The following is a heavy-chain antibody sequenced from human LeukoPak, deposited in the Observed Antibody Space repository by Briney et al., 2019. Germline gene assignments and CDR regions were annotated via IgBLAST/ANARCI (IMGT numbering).Heavy chain of an antibody. CDR1: GYSINSGSY. CDR2: INHSGTT. Sequence: SETLSLTCTVSGYSINSGSYWGWIRQPPGKGLEWIGIINHSGTTYYNPSLKSRVMLSVDTSKNQFSLKMRSVTAADTAVYYCARDLDYYDSSGFDSWGQGTLVTVSS. CDR3: ARDLDYYDSSGFDS. V-gene: IGHV4-38-2*02. J-gene: IGHJ4*02. D-gene: IGHD3-22*01.